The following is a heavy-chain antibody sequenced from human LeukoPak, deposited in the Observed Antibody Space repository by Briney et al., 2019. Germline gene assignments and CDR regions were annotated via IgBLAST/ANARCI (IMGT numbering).Heavy chain of an antibody. CDR2: ISPSGGST. CDR1: GYTFISYY. J-gene: IGHJ4*02. Sequence: ASVKVSCKASGYTFISYYMHWVRQASGQGLEWMGIISPSGGSTSYAQKFQGRVTMTWDTSTSTVYMELSSLRSEDTAVYYCARARVVTKWIDYWGQGTLVTVSS. V-gene: IGHV1-46*01. CDR3: ARARVVTKWIDY. D-gene: IGHD2-21*02.